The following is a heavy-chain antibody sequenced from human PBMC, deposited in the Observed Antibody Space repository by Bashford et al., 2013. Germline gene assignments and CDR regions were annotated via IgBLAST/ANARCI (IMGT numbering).Heavy chain of an antibody. J-gene: IGHJ6*02. CDR2: IIPIFGTA. CDR3: ATFPPDTAMPTGYYGMDV. Sequence: SVKVSCKASGGTFSSYAISWVRQAPGQGLEWMGGIIPIFGTANYAQKFQGRVTITADESTSTAYMELSSLRSEDTAVYYCATFPPDTAMPTGYYGMDVWGQGTTVTVSS. D-gene: IGHD5-18*01. V-gene: IGHV1-69*13. CDR1: GGTFSSYA.